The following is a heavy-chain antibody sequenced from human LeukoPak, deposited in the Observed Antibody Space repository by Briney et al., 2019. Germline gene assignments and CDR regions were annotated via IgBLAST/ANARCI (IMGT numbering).Heavy chain of an antibody. V-gene: IGHV3-48*02. CDR3: ARDISWSFDY. CDR2: ISGSSSIT. D-gene: IGHD2-15*01. J-gene: IGHJ4*02. Sequence: GGSLRLSCAASGFTISSYSMNWVRQAPGKGLEWISYISGSSSITSYADSVKGRFTISRDSAENSLYLQMNSLRDEDTAVYYCARDISWSFDYWGQGSLVTVSS. CDR1: GFTISSYS.